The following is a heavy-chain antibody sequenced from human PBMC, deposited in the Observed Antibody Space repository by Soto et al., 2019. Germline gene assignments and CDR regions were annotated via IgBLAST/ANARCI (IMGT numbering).Heavy chain of an antibody. CDR1: DFDFSSYG. Sequence: GGSLRLSCAASDFDFSSYGIHWVRQAPGKGLEWVAASSYDGKETFYADSAKGRFTVSKEMSKNTAFLQMNALRHEDTAVYFCARDSGWPILNFDNWGQGTPVTVSS. V-gene: IGHV3-30*03. CDR3: ARDSGWPILNFDN. D-gene: IGHD3-10*01. CDR2: SSYDGKET. J-gene: IGHJ4*02.